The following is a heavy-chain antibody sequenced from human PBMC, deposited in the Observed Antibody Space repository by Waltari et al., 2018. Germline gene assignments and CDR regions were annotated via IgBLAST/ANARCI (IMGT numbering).Heavy chain of an antibody. Sequence: QVQLVQSGAEVKKPGSSVKVSCEASGGTFSRHAVSWVRQAPGQGLEWMGGIIPLVGVANYARKFEGRVSITADESKSTFYMALSSLRSEDTAVYYCARESLYSGYDLDYYYMDVWGKGTMVTVSS. CDR3: ARESLYSGYDLDYYYMDV. CDR1: GGTFSRHA. V-gene: IGHV1-69*12. D-gene: IGHD5-12*01. J-gene: IGHJ6*03. CDR2: IIPLVGVA.